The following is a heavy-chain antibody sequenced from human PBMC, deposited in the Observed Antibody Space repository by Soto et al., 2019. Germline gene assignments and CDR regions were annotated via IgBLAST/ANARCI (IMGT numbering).Heavy chain of an antibody. CDR3: ARTMVRGVSTRQRIKYFDY. D-gene: IGHD3-10*01. J-gene: IGHJ4*02. Sequence: SETLSLTCAVYGGSFSGYYWSWIRQPPGKGLGWIGEINHSGSTNYNPSLKSRVTISVDTSKNQFSLKLSSVTAADTAVYYCARTMVRGVSTRQRIKYFDYWGQGTLVTVSS. CDR2: INHSGST. V-gene: IGHV4-34*01. CDR1: GGSFSGYY.